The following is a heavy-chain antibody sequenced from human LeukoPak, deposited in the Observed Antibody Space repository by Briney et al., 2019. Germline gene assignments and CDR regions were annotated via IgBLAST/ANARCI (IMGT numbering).Heavy chain of an antibody. Sequence: GGSLRLSCTVSGFTVSSNSMSWVRQAPGKGLEWVSFIYSDNTHYSDSVKGRFTISRDNSKNTLYLQMNSLRAEDTAVYYCARANPVLMVSKYFQHWGQGTLVTVSS. CDR2: IYSDNT. J-gene: IGHJ1*01. CDR1: GFTVSSNS. CDR3: ARANPVLMVSKYFQH. V-gene: IGHV3-53*01. D-gene: IGHD2-8*01.